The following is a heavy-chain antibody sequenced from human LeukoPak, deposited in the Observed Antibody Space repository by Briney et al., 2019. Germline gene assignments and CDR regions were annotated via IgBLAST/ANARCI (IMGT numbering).Heavy chain of an antibody. V-gene: IGHV4-59*01. Sequence: SETLSLTCTVSGGSISSYYWSWLRQPPGKGLEWIGYIYYSGSTNYNPSLKSRVTISVDTSKNQFSLKLSSVTAADTAVYYCARAPIDSSGYSYYYYGMDVWGQGTTVTVSS. CDR1: GGSISSYY. CDR2: IYYSGST. D-gene: IGHD3-22*01. CDR3: ARAPIDSSGYSYYYYGMDV. J-gene: IGHJ6*02.